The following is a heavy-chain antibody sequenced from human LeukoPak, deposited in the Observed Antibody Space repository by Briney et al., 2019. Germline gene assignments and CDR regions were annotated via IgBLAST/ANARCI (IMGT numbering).Heavy chain of an antibody. CDR2: IYTSGTT. J-gene: IGHJ4*02. CDR1: GGSISNYF. V-gene: IGHV4-4*07. CDR3: ARGSSSWSFDY. D-gene: IGHD6-13*01. Sequence: PSETLSLTCTVSGGSISNYFRSWIRQPAGKGLEWIGHIYTSGTTHYNPSLKSRVTISVDTSKNQFSLKLSSVTAADTAVYYCARGSSSWSFDYWGQGTLVTVSS.